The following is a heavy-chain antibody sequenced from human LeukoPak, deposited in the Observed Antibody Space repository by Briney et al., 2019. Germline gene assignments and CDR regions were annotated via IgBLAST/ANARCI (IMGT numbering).Heavy chain of an antibody. J-gene: IGHJ4*02. CDR2: IKQDGSEE. Sequence: GGSLRLSCAASGFTFGSYWMSWVRQAPGKGLEWVANIKQDGSEEYYVDSVKGRFTISRDNAKNSLYLQTNSLRAEDTAVYYCARTSTRGGYRYFDYWGQGTLVTVSS. CDR3: ARTSTRGGYRYFDY. CDR1: GFTFGSYW. V-gene: IGHV3-7*04. D-gene: IGHD5-24*01.